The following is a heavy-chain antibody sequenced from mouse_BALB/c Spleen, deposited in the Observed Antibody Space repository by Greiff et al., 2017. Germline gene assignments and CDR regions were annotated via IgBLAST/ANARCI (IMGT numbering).Heavy chain of an antibody. Sequence: EVMLVESGAELVKPGASVKLSCTASGFNIKDTYMHWVKQRPEQGLEWIGRIDPANGNTKYDPKFQGKATITADTSSNTAYLQLSSLTSEDTAVYYCARDGSSYYFDYWGQGTTLTVSS. CDR3: ARDGSSYYFDY. CDR1: GFNIKDTY. CDR2: IDPANGNT. D-gene: IGHD1-1*01. V-gene: IGHV14-3*02. J-gene: IGHJ2*01.